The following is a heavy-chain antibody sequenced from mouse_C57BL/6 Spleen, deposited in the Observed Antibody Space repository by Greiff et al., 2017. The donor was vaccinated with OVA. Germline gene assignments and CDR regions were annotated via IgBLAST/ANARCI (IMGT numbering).Heavy chain of an antibody. CDR2: IYPGGGYT. CDR1: GYTFTNYW. Sequence: QVQLQQSGAELVRPGTSVKMSCKASGYTFTNYWIGWAKQRPGHGLEWIGDIYPGGGYTNYNEKFKGKATLTADKSSSTAYMQFSSLTSEDSVIYYCARYDDWYFDVWGTGTTVTVSS. D-gene: IGHD2-3*01. V-gene: IGHV1-63*01. CDR3: ARYDDWYFDV. J-gene: IGHJ1*03.